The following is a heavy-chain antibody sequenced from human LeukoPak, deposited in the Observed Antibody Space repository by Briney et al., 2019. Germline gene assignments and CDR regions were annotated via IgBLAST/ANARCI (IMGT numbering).Heavy chain of an antibody. D-gene: IGHD5-12*01. J-gene: IGHJ4*02. CDR2: IYSDGTI. Sequence: GGSLRLSCAASGFTVSSNYMSWVRQVPGKGLEWVSVIYSDGTISYADSVKGRFTISRDNSENTLYLQMNSLRVEDTAVYYCARGTTGGYSPSHWGQGTLVTVSS. CDR1: GFTVSSNY. V-gene: IGHV3-66*01. CDR3: ARGTTGGYSPSH.